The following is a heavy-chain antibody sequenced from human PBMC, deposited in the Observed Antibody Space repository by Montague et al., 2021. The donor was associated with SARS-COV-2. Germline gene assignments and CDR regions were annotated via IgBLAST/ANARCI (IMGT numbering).Heavy chain of an antibody. J-gene: IGHJ6*02. CDR1: GGSISSSSYY. D-gene: IGHD3-22*01. V-gene: IGHV4-39*02. Sequence: SETLSLTCTVSGGSISSSSYYWGWIRQPPGKGLEWIWSIYYSGSTYYNPSLKSRVTISVDTSKNQFSLKLSSVTAADTAVYYCAREEYYYDSSGYSRYYYYGMDVWGQGTTVTVSS. CDR3: AREEYYYDSSGYSRYYYYGMDV. CDR2: IYYSGST.